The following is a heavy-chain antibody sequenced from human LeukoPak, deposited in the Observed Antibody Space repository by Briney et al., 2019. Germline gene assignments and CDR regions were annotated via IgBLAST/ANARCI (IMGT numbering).Heavy chain of an antibody. J-gene: IGHJ5*02. D-gene: IGHD3-3*01. V-gene: IGHV4-59*01. CDR3: ARKSRRNWFDP. Sequence: SSETLSLTCTVSGGSISGYYWSWIRQPPGRGLEWIGYIYYSGSTNYNPSLKSRVTISVDTSKNQFSLKLSSVTAADTAVYYCARKSRRNWFDPWGQGTLVTVSS. CDR1: GGSISGYY. CDR2: IYYSGST.